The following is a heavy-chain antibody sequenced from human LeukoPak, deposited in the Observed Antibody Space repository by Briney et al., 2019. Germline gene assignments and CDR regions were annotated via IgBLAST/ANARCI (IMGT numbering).Heavy chain of an antibody. CDR3: ARDGDPLDY. CDR1: RFTFSSYW. CDR2: INQDGSEK. Sequence: PGGSLRLSCAASRFTFSSYWMSWVRQAPGRGLEWVANINQDGSEKYYVDFVKGRFTISRDNARNSVYLQASSLRAEDTAVYYCARDGDPLDYWGQGTLLTVSS. V-gene: IGHV3-7*01. D-gene: IGHD3-3*01. J-gene: IGHJ4*02.